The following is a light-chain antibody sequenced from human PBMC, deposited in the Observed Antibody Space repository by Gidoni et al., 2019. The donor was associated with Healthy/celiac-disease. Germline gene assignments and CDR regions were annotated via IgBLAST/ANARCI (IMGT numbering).Light chain of an antibody. V-gene: IGKV3-20*01. CDR2: GAS. Sequence: EIVLTQFPGTLSLSQGERATLACRSSQSVSSSYLAWYQQKPGQAPRRLIYGASSRATGIPDRCSGSGSGTDFTLTISRLEPEDFAVYYCQQYGSSPYTFGQGTKLEIK. CDR1: QSVSSSY. J-gene: IGKJ2*01. CDR3: QQYGSSPYT.